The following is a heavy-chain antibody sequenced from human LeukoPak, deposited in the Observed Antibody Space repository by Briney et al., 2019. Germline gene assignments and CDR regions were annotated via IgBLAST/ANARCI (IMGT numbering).Heavy chain of an antibody. Sequence: ASVKVSCKASGYTFTGFYMHWVRQAPGHGLEWIGWINPYSGGTNYAQKFQGRVTMTRDTSISTAYMELSRLRSDDTAVYYCARDLDYGDYVGYWGQGTLVTVSS. J-gene: IGHJ4*02. CDR2: INPYSGGT. CDR1: GYTFTGFY. V-gene: IGHV1-2*02. D-gene: IGHD4-17*01. CDR3: ARDLDYGDYVGY.